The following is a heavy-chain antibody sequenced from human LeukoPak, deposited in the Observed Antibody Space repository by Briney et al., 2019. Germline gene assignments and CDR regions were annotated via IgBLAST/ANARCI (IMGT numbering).Heavy chain of an antibody. CDR3: TKGYGDYSDWFDP. CDR2: INPNSGGT. Sequence: ASVKVSCKASGHTFTGRYLHWVRQAPAQGLEWMGWINPNSGGTNSAQKFQGRVTMTSDTSISTAYMELSMLRNDDTAVYYCTKGYGDYSDWFDPWGQGTLVTVSS. D-gene: IGHD4-17*01. V-gene: IGHV1-2*02. CDR1: GHTFTGRY. J-gene: IGHJ5*02.